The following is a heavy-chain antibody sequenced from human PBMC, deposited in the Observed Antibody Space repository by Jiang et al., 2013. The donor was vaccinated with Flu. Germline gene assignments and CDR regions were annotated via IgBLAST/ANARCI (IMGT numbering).Heavy chain of an antibody. V-gene: IGHV1-69*01. J-gene: IGHJ4*02. CDR3: ARGDMTIIVVDAPRY. CDR2: IIPMFGTA. Sequence: SGAEVKKPGSSVKVSCKASGGTFSSYAISWVRQAPGQGLEWMGGIIPMFGTANYAQKFQGRVTITADESTTTAYMELSSLRSEDTAVYYCARGDMTIIVVDAPRYWGQGTLITVSS. D-gene: IGHD3-22*01. CDR1: GGTFSSYA.